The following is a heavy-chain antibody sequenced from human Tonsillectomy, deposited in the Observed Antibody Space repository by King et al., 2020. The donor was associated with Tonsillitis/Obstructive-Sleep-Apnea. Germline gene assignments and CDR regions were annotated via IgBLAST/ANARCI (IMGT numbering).Heavy chain of an antibody. CDR1: GSTFVDYA. J-gene: IGHJ4*02. D-gene: IGHD3-22*01. V-gene: IGHV3-43*02. Sequence: QLVQSGGGVVQPGGSLRPSFAASGSTFVDYAMHGVGQPQGKGLNWVSLISGVGGSTYYADSVKGRFTISRDNSKNSLYLQMNSLRTEDTALYYCAKDSSGYFYLDYWGQGTLVTVSS. CDR2: ISGVGGST. CDR3: AKDSSGYFYLDY.